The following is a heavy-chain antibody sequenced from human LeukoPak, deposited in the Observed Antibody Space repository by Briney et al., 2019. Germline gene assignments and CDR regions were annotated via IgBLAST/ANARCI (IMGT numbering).Heavy chain of an antibody. CDR3: ARDVRVDDAFDL. V-gene: IGHV4-30-2*01. D-gene: IGHD2-15*01. Sequence: PSETLSLTCAVSGGSISSGGYSWSWIRQPPGKGLEWIGYIYHSGSTYYNPSLKSRVTISVDRSKNQFSLKLSSVTAADTAVYYCARDVRVDDAFDLWGQGTMVTVSS. CDR2: IYHSGST. CDR1: GGSISSGGYS. J-gene: IGHJ3*01.